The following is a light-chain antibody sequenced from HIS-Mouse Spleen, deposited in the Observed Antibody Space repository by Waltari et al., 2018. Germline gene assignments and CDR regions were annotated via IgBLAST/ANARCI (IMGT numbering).Light chain of an antibody. V-gene: IGKV1-33*01. J-gene: IGKJ5*01. Sequence: DIQMTQSPSSLSASVGDRVTITCQASQDISNYLNWYQQKPGKAPKLLIYDASNLETGVPSRFSGSGSGTDFTCTINSLQPEDIATYYCQQYDNLPPVITFGQGTRLEIK. CDR3: QQYDNLPPVIT. CDR2: DAS. CDR1: QDISNY.